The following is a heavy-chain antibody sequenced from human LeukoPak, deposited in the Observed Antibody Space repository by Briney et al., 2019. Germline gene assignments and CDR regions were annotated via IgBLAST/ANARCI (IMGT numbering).Heavy chain of an antibody. D-gene: IGHD6-19*01. V-gene: IGHV3-23*01. CDR2: ISGSGGST. J-gene: IGHJ4*02. CDR3: AKTGGWYFDY. CDR1: GFTFSSYE. Sequence: PGGSLRLSCAASGFTFSSYEMNWVRQAPGKGLEWVSGISGSGGSTYYADSVKGRFTISRDNSKNTLYLQMNNLRAEDTAVYYCAKTGGWYFDYWGQGTLVTVSS.